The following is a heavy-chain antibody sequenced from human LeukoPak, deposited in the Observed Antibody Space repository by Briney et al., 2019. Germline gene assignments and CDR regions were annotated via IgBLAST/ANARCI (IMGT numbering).Heavy chain of an antibody. V-gene: IGHV1-69*13. D-gene: IGHD3-10*01. J-gene: IGHJ5*02. Sequence: GASVKVSCKASGGTFSSYAISWVRQAPGQGLEWMGGIIPIFGTANYAQKFQGRVTITADESTSTAYMELSSLRSEDTAVYYCARVITMVRGVKFDPWGQGTLVTVSS. CDR2: IIPIFGTA. CDR3: ARVITMVRGVKFDP. CDR1: GGTFSSYA.